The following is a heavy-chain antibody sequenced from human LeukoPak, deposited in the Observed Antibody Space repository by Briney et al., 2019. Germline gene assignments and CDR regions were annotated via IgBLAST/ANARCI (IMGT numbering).Heavy chain of an antibody. J-gene: IGHJ4*02. CDR2: IYYSGST. CDR1: GGSISSGGYY. Sequence: SQTLSLTCTVSGGSISSGGYYWSRIRQHPGKGLEWIRYIYYSGSTYYNPSLKSRVTISVDTSKNQFSLKLSSVTAADTAVYYCARYYDSSGYHDYWGQGTLVTVSS. D-gene: IGHD3-22*01. CDR3: ARYYDSSGYHDY. V-gene: IGHV4-31*03.